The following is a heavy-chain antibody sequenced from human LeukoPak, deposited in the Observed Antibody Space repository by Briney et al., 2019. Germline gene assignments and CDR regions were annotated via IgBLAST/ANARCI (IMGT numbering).Heavy chain of an antibody. CDR1: GYTFTGHY. D-gene: IGHD3-22*01. CDR2: INPNSGGT. CDR3: ARRYHYYDSSPEFDY. V-gene: IGHV1-2*06. Sequence: ASVKVSCKASGYTFTGHYMHWVRQAPGQGLEWMGRINPNSGGTNYAQKFQGRVTMTRDTSISTAYMELSRLRSDDTAVYYCARRYHYYDSSPEFDYWGQGTLVTVSS. J-gene: IGHJ4*02.